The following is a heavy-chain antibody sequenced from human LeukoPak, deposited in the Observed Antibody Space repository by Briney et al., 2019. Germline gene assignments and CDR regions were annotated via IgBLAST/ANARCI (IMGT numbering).Heavy chain of an antibody. CDR1: GYTFTTYW. CDR2: IFPDDSDT. Sequence: GESLKISCKGSGYTFTTYWIGWVRQMPGKGLEWMGIIFPDDSDTIYSPSFQGQVTISADKSITTAYLQWSSLKASDTAMYYCARPRGGTTQPFDSWGQGTLATVSS. V-gene: IGHV5-51*01. D-gene: IGHD1-7*01. CDR3: ARPRGGTTQPFDS. J-gene: IGHJ4*02.